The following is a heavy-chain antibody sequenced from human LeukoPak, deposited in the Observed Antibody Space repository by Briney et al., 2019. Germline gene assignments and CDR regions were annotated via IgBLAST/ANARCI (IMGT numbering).Heavy chain of an antibody. Sequence: GGSLRLSCAASGFSVSSNYMSWVRQAPGKGLEWVSVMYSGGATHYGNSVQGRFTISRDNSKNALYLQMNSLRAEDTAIYYCARGVSSGSNVDPIDSWGQGTPVIVSS. CDR1: GFSVSSNY. CDR3: ARGVSSGSNVDPIDS. J-gene: IGHJ4*02. D-gene: IGHD3-22*01. V-gene: IGHV3-53*01. CDR2: MYSGGAT.